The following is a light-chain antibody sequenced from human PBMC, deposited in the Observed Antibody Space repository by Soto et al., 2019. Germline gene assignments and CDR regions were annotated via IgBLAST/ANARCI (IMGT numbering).Light chain of an antibody. CDR1: QSVSSY. V-gene: IGKV3-11*01. J-gene: IGKJ4*01. CDR2: TAS. Sequence: EIVLTQSPATLSLSPGERATLSCRASQSVSSYLAWYQQKPGQAPRLLIYTASNRATGIPARFSGSGSGTDFTLTISSLEPEDLAVYYGQQRSNWPLTFGGGTNVEIK. CDR3: QQRSNWPLT.